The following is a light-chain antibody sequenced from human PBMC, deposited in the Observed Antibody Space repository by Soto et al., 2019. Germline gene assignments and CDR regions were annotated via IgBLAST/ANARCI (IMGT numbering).Light chain of an antibody. Sequence: DIQMTQSPSTLSASVGDRVTITCRASQSISSWLVWYQQKPGKAPKLLIYDASSLESGVPSRFSGSGSGTEFTLTISSLQPDDFATYYCQQYNSMAWTFGQGTKVEIK. CDR1: QSISSW. CDR2: DAS. J-gene: IGKJ1*01. CDR3: QQYNSMAWT. V-gene: IGKV1-5*01.